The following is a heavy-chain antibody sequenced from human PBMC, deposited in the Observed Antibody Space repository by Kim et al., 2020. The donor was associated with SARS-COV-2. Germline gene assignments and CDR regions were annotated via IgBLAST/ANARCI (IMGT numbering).Heavy chain of an antibody. Sequence: SETLSLTCTASGGSISSSSYYWGWIRQPPGKGLEWIGRIYHSGSTYYNPSLKSRVTISVDTSKNQFSLKLSSVTAADTAVYYCARQALRELSYLDYWGQGTLVTVSS. CDR1: GGSISSSSYY. V-gene: IGHV4-39*01. CDR2: IYHSGST. CDR3: ARQALRELSYLDY. D-gene: IGHD3-16*02. J-gene: IGHJ4*02.